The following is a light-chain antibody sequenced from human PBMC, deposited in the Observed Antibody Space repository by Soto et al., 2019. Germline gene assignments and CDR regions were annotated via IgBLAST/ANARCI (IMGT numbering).Light chain of an antibody. Sequence: ETVLTQAPRTRDVSPGERAPLACRAGQMRSGRYLAWYQQKLGQAPRLLIYDVSNRATGIPDRFSGSGSGTDFTLSISRLEPEDFAVYYCQQRFNWPVTFGQGTQVEIK. CDR2: DVS. J-gene: IGKJ5*01. CDR3: QQRFNWPVT. V-gene: IGKV3D-20*02. CDR1: QMRSGRY.